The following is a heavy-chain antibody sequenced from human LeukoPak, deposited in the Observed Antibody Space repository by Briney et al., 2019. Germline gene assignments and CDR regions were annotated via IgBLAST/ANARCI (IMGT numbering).Heavy chain of an antibody. Sequence: ASVKVSCKASGYTFTDFYMHWVRQAPGQGLEWMGWINPNSGGTNYAQKFQGRVTMTSDTSISTAYMELSRLGSDDTAVYYCARAEVTVSLDYWGQGTLVTVSS. CDR2: INPNSGGT. CDR3: ARAEVTVSLDY. CDR1: GYTFTDFY. J-gene: IGHJ4*02. D-gene: IGHD4-11*01. V-gene: IGHV1-2*02.